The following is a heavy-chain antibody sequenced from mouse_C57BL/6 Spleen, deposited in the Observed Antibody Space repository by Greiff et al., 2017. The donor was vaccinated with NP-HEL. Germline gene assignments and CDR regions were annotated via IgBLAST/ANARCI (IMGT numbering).Heavy chain of an antibody. CDR3: ARYMPITTVVAEDWYFDV. CDR2: INPNNGGT. V-gene: IGHV1-26*01. Sequence: VQLQQSGPELVKPGASVKISCKASGYTFTDYYMNWVKQSHGKSLEWIGDINPNNGGTSYNQKFKGKATLTVDKSSSTAYMELRSLTSEDSAVYYCARYMPITTVVAEDWYFDVWGTGTTVTVSS. CDR1: GYTFTDYY. J-gene: IGHJ1*03. D-gene: IGHD1-1*01.